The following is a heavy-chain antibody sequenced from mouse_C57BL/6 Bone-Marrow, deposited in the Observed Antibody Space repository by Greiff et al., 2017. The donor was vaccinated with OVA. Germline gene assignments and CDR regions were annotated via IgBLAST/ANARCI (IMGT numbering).Heavy chain of an antibody. CDR3: ARGIYYDYDAWFAY. CDR1: GFNIKDYY. Sequence: VQLKQSGAELVKPGASVKLSCTASGFNIKDYYMHWVKQRTEQGLEWIGRIDPEDGETKYAPTFQGKATITADTSSTTAYLQLSSLTSEDTAVYYCARGIYYDYDAWFAYWGQGTLVTVSA. V-gene: IGHV14-2*01. J-gene: IGHJ3*01. CDR2: IDPEDGET. D-gene: IGHD2-4*01.